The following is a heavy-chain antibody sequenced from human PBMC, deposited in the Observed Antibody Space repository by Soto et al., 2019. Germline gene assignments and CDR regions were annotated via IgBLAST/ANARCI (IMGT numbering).Heavy chain of an antibody. D-gene: IGHD6-13*01. CDR3: ARRMAAAGTRDSNRVDY. V-gene: IGHV5-51*01. J-gene: IGHJ4*02. Sequence: GESLKISCKGSGYSFTSYWIGWVRQMPGKGLEWMGIIYPGDPDTRYSPSFQGQVTISADKSISTAYLQWSSLKASDSAMYYCARRMAAAGTRDSNRVDYWGQGTLVTLSS. CDR1: GYSFTSYW. CDR2: IYPGDPDT.